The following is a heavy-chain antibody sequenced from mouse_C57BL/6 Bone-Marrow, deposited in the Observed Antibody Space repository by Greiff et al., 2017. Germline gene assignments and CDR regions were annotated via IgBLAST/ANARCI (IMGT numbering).Heavy chain of an antibody. CDR3: TRYDGYDLAWFAY. V-gene: IGHV1-5*01. D-gene: IGHD2-3*01. CDR1: GYTFTSYW. J-gene: IGHJ3*01. CDR2: IYPGNGDT. Sequence: VQLQQSGTVLARPGASVKMSCKTSGYTFTSYWMHWVKQRPGQGLEWIGAIYPGNGDTSYNQKFKGKAKLTAVTSASTAYMELSSLTNEDSAVYYCTRYDGYDLAWFAYWGQGTLVTVSA.